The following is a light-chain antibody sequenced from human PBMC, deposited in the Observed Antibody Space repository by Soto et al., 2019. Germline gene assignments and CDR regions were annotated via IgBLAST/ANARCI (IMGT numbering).Light chain of an antibody. CDR2: WAS. V-gene: IGKV4-1*01. Sequence: DIVMTQSPDSLAVSLGERATINCKSSQSVLYSSNNKNYLAWYQQKPGQPPKLLIYWASTRESGVPDRFSGSGSGTDFTLTISSLQAEDVPVYYCQQYYSTWTFGQGTKVEIK. CDR1: QSVLYSSNNKNY. CDR3: QQYYSTWT. J-gene: IGKJ1*01.